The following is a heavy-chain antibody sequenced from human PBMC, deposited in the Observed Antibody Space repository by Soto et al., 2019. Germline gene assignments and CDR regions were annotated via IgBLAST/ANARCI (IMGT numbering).Heavy chain of an antibody. CDR2: ISGSGGST. J-gene: IGHJ5*02. D-gene: IGHD3-9*01. CDR1: GFTFSSYA. Sequence: PGGSLRLSCAASGFTFSSYAMSWVRQAPGKGLEWVSAISGSGGSTYYADSVKGRFTISRDNSKNTLYLQMNSLRAEDTAVYYCAKDTRAKYYDILTGQYNWFDPWGQGTLVTVSS. CDR3: AKDTRAKYYDILTGQYNWFDP. V-gene: IGHV3-23*01.